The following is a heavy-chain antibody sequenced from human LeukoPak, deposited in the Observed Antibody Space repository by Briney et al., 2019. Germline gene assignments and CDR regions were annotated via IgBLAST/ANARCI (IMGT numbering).Heavy chain of an antibody. CDR3: ARGGTIAVAGREGMDV. CDR1: GGSFSGYY. V-gene: IGHV4-34*01. D-gene: IGHD6-19*01. CDR2: INHSGST. J-gene: IGHJ6*02. Sequence: SETLSLTCAVYGGSFSGYYWSWIRQPPGKGLEWIGEINHSGSTNYNPSLKSRVTISVDTSKNQFSLKLSSVTAADTAVYYCARGGTIAVAGREGMDVWGQGTTVTVSS.